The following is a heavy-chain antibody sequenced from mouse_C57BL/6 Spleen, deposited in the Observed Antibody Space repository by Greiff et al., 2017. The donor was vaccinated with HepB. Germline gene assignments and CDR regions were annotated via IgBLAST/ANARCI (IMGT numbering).Heavy chain of an antibody. Sequence: EVKLMESGGGLVKPGGSLKLSCAASGFTFSDYGMHWVRQAPEKGLEWVAYISSGSSTIYYADTVKGRFTISRDNAKNTLFLQMTSLRSEDTAMYYCARGPYYGNFYWYFDVWGTGTTVTVSS. CDR2: ISSGSSTI. D-gene: IGHD2-10*01. CDR1: GFTFSDYG. J-gene: IGHJ1*03. CDR3: ARGPYYGNFYWYFDV. V-gene: IGHV5-17*01.